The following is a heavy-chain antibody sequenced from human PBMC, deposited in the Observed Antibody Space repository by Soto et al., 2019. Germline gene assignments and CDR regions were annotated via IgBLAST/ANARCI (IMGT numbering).Heavy chain of an antibody. CDR3: AKDKWRERELRGAMDV. V-gene: IGHV3-30*18. Sequence: QVQLVESGGGVVQPGRSLRLSCAASGFTFSNYAMHWVRQGPGKGLEWVAVISFDGSDTYYADSVKGRFSIYGDTSTNTLYLQMNILRPEDTAVYFCAKDKWRERELRGAMDVWGQGTTVALSS. J-gene: IGHJ6*02. CDR1: GFTFSNYA. CDR2: ISFDGSDT. D-gene: IGHD1-7*01.